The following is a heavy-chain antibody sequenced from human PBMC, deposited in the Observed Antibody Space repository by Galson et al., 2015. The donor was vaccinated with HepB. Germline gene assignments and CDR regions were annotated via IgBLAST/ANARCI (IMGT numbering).Heavy chain of an antibody. CDR3: AGRPRGRSFRYFDWLEYYFDY. D-gene: IGHD3-9*01. CDR2: IGASGLTI. J-gene: IGHJ4*02. V-gene: IGHV3-48*03. Sequence: GKGLEWVSYIGASGLTISYADSVKGRFTISRDNAKYSLYLQMNSLRAEDTAVYYCAGRPRGRSFRYFDWLEYYFDYWGQGTLVTVSS.